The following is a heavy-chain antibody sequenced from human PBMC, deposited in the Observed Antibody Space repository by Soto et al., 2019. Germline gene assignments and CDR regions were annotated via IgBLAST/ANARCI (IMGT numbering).Heavy chain of an antibody. CDR3: AHAGDFDLLSFDR. Sequence: QITLKESGPPLVRPPQTLTLTCAFSGFSLTTTRMVVAWIRQPPGKALEWLALIYWDDDKRYSPSLKNRLTVSKDTSTNRVVLTITNISPDDTGTYFCAHAGDFDLLSFDRWGPGTLVTVSS. V-gene: IGHV2-5*02. D-gene: IGHD2-15*01. CDR1: GFSLTTTRMV. J-gene: IGHJ4*02. CDR2: IYWDDDK.